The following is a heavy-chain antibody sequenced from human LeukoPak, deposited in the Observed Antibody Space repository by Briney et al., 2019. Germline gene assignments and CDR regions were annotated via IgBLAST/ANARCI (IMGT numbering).Heavy chain of an antibody. CDR2: ISYDGSNK. CDR1: GFTFSSYG. J-gene: IGHJ6*02. Sequence: PGGSLRLSCAASGFTFSSYGMHWVRQALGKGLEWVAVISYDGSNKYYADSVKGRFTISRDNSKNTLYLQMNSLRAEDTAVYYCAKDRSSGWYGRDYYYYGMDVWGQGTTVTVSS. V-gene: IGHV3-30*18. CDR3: AKDRSSGWYGRDYYYYGMDV. D-gene: IGHD6-19*01.